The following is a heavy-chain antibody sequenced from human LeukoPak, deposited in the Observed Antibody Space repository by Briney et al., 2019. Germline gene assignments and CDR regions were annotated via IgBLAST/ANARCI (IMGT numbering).Heavy chain of an antibody. J-gene: IGHJ4*02. D-gene: IGHD3-16*02. CDR2: IKQDGSEN. Sequence: GGSLRLSCAASGFTFSSYWMSWVRQAPGEGLQWVANIKQDGSENYYLDSVEGRFTISRDNAKNSLYLQMNSLRAEDTAVYYCVGNRAFGGVIVNAKYYFDYWGQGTLVTVSS. CDR3: VGNRAFGGVIVNAKYYFDY. CDR1: GFTFSSYW. V-gene: IGHV3-7*03.